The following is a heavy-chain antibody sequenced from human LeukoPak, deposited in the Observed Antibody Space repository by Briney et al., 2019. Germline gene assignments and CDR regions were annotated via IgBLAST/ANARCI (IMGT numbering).Heavy chain of an antibody. CDR3: ARSPGYYYDSSGCFDY. J-gene: IGHJ4*02. CDR2: ISAYNGNT. V-gene: IGHV1-18*01. D-gene: IGHD3-22*01. Sequence: ASVKVSCKASGGTFSSYAISWVRQAPGQGLEWMGWISAYNGNTNYAQKLQGRVTMTTDTSTSTAYMELRSLRSDDTAVYYCARSPGYYYDSSGCFDYWGQGTLVTVSS. CDR1: GGTFSSYA.